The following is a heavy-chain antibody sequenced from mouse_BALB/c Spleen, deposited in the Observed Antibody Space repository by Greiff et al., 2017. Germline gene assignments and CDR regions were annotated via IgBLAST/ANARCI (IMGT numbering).Heavy chain of an antibody. V-gene: IGHV6-6*02. J-gene: IGHJ2*01. CDR1: GFTFSSYW. CDR3: TITTVVENYFDY. D-gene: IGHD1-1*01. Sequence: DVKLVESGGGLVQPGGSMKLSCVASGFTFSSYWMSWVRQSPEKGLEWVAEIRLKSDNYATHYAESVKGKFTISRDDSKSRLYLQMNSLRAEDTGIYYCTITTVVENYFDYWGQGTTLTVSS. CDR2: IRLKSDNYAT.